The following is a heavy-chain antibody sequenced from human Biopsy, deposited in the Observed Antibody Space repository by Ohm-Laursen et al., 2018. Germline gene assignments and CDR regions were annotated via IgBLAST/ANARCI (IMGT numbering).Heavy chain of an antibody. CDR3: ARATNSTGWPYYYFYGMDV. CDR2: FAPENGKT. J-gene: IGHJ6*02. D-gene: IGHD2/OR15-2a*01. Sequence: ASVKVSCKVSGYTLTDLSMHWVRQAPGKGLEWMGGFAPENGKTIYAQKFQGRVTMTEDTSTDTAYMELSNLRSEDTAVYYCARATNSTGWPYYYFYGMDVWGQGTTVTVS. CDR1: GYTLTDLS. V-gene: IGHV1-24*01.